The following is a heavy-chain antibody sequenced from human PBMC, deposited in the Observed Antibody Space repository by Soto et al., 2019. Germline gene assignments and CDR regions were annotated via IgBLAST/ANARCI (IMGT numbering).Heavy chain of an antibody. CDR3: ARGHYDILTGPAGFDY. J-gene: IGHJ4*02. CDR1: GGTFSSYA. V-gene: IGHV1-69*13. D-gene: IGHD3-9*01. CDR2: IIPIFGTA. Sequence: ASVKVSCKASGGTFSSYAISWVRQAPGQGLEWMGGIIPIFGTANYAQKFQGRVTITADESTSTAYMELSSLRSEDTAVYYCARGHYDILTGPAGFDYWGKGTLVTVSS.